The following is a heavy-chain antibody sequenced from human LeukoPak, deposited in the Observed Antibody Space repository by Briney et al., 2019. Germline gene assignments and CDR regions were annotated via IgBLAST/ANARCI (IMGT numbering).Heavy chain of an antibody. V-gene: IGHV4-34*01. Sequence: SETLSLTCAVYGGSLSGYYWSWIRQSPGKGLEWIGEINHSGSTNYNPSLKSRVTISLDTSKNQFSLRLRSVTAADTAVYYCARQVWDLLLGDLYYNYYMDVWGKGTTVTVSS. J-gene: IGHJ6*03. CDR2: INHSGST. CDR1: GGSLSGYY. D-gene: IGHD3-16*01. CDR3: ARQVWDLLLGDLYYNYYMDV.